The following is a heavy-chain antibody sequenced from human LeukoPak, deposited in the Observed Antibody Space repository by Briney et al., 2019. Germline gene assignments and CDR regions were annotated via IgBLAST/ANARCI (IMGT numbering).Heavy chain of an antibody. CDR1: GGSISSGGYY. CDR3: ARLFSSSWYRGAFDL. CDR2: IYYSGNT. V-gene: IGHV4-39*01. D-gene: IGHD6-13*01. J-gene: IGHJ3*01. Sequence: PSETLSLTCTVSGGSISSGGYYWGWIRQPPGKGLEWIGSIYYSGNTYYNPSLKSRVTISVDTSKNQFSLKLSSVTAADTAVYYCARLFSSSWYRGAFDLWGQGTMVTVSS.